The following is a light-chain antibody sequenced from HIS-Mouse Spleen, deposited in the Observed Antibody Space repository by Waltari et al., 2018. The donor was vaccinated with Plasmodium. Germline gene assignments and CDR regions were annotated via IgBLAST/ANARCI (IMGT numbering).Light chain of an antibody. CDR2: EDS. Sequence: SYELTQPPSVSVSPGQTARITCSGDALPKKYADWYQQKSGQAPGLVTYEDSKRPSGIPERFSGSSSGTMATLTISGAQVEDEADYYCYSTDSSGNHRVFGGGTKLTVL. J-gene: IGLJ3*02. CDR3: YSTDSSGNHRV. CDR1: ALPKKY. V-gene: IGLV3-10*01.